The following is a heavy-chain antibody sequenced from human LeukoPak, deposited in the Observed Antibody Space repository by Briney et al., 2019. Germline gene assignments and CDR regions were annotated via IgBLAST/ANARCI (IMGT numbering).Heavy chain of an antibody. J-gene: IGHJ5*02. CDR3: ARLAPPRYCSSTSCYPREVNWFDP. D-gene: IGHD2-2*01. CDR1: GGSFSGYY. V-gene: IGHV4-34*01. CDR2: INHSGST. Sequence: PSETLSLTCGVYGGSFSGYYWSWVRQPPGKGLEWIGEINHSGSTNYNPSLKSRVTISVDTSKNQFSLKLSSVTAADTAVYYCARLAPPRYCSSTSCYPREVNWFDPWGQGTLVTVSS.